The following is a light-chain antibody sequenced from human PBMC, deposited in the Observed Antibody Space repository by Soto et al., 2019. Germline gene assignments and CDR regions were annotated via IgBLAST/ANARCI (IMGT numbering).Light chain of an antibody. V-gene: IGLV7-43*01. CDR3: LLFYGGVYV. CDR2: GVS. Sequence: QAVVTQEPSLTVSPGGTVTLTCASSTGAVTSGYYPNWFQQKPGQAPRALIYGVSNKHSWTPARFSGSLLGGKAALTLSGVQPEDEAEYYCLLFYGGVYVFGTGTKLTVL. CDR1: TGAVTSGYY. J-gene: IGLJ1*01.